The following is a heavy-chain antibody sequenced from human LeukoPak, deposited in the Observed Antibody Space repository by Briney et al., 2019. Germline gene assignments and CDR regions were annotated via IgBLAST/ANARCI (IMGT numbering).Heavy chain of an antibody. D-gene: IGHD3-9*01. CDR1: GFTFSTYW. CDR3: ARDPHGYYDILTGYYKGFYFDY. V-gene: IGHV3-74*03. Sequence: GGSLRLACAASGFTFSTYWMHWVRQAPGKGLVWVSRIKSDGSSIMYADSVRGRFTISRDNAKNTLYLQMNSLRAEDTAVYYCARDPHGYYDILTGYYKGFYFDYWGQGTLVTVSS. CDR2: IKSDGSSI. J-gene: IGHJ4*02.